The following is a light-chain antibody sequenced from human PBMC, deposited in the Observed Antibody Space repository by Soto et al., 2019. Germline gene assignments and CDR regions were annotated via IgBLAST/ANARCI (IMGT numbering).Light chain of an antibody. CDR3: CSYAGTSTHTV. Sequence: QSALTQPASVSGSPGQSITISCTGTSSGVGSYTLVSWYQQHPGKAPKLMISEVSKRPSGISDRFSGSKSGSTASLTISGLQAEDEADYYCCSYAGTSTHTVFGGGTQLTAL. CDR1: SSGVGSYTL. J-gene: IGLJ7*02. V-gene: IGLV2-23*02. CDR2: EVS.